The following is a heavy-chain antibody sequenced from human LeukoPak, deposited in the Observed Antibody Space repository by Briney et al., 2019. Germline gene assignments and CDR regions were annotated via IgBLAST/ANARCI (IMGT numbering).Heavy chain of an antibody. CDR3: AKDSVLTGYSSGWYSENWFDP. CDR2: ISYDGSNK. Sequence: GGSLRLSCAASGFTFSSYGMHWVRQAPGKGLEWVAVISYDGSNKYYADSVKGRFTISRDNSKNTLYLQMNSLRAEDTAVYYCAKDSVLTGYSSGWYSENWFDPWGQGTLVTVSP. J-gene: IGHJ5*02. CDR1: GFTFSSYG. D-gene: IGHD6-19*01. V-gene: IGHV3-30*18.